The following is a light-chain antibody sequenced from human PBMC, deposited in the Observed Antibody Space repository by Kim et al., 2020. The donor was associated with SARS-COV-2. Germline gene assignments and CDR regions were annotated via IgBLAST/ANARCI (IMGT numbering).Light chain of an antibody. Sequence: SASVGDRFNISYRASQSIRSSINWYQQIPEKAPKLLIYGASSVQSGVPSRFSRSGSGTDFTLPISSLQPKDFATYYCKQSYSTLRSFGQGTRLEI. CDR2: GAS. CDR3: KQSYSTLRS. J-gene: IGKJ2*03. V-gene: IGKV1-39*01. CDR1: QSIRSS.